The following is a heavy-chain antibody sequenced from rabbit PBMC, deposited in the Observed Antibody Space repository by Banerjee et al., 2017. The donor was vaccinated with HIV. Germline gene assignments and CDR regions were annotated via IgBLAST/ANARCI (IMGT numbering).Heavy chain of an antibody. J-gene: IGHJ4*01. Sequence: QEQLEESGGDLVKPEGSLTLTCTASGFALSSYYYMCWVRQAPGKGLELIACIYSSTGFTWYASWVNGRFTISKTSSTTVTLQMTSLTAADTATYFCAKDLWYSLNLWGQGTLVTVS. CDR3: AKDLWYSLNL. CDR2: IYSSTGFT. CDR1: GFALSSYYY. V-gene: IGHV1S45*01. D-gene: IGHD7-1*01.